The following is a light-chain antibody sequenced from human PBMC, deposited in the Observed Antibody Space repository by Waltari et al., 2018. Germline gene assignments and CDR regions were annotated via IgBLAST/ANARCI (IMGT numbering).Light chain of an antibody. CDR2: EVS. CDR3: CSYAGSGSSVV. CDR1: SSDVGNYNL. J-gene: IGLJ2*01. V-gene: IGLV2-23*02. Sequence: QSALTQPASVSGSPGQSITISCTGTSSDVGNYNLVSWYQQHPGKAPKLIIYEVSQRPSGVAYRFSGSKSRSTASLTISGLQAEDEADFYCCSYAGSGSSVVFGGGTKLTVL.